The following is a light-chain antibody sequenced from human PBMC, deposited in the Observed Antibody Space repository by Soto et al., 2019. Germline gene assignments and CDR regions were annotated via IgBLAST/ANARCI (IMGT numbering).Light chain of an antibody. J-gene: IGKJ4*01. CDR1: QRFNKS. CDR2: DAS. V-gene: IGKV3-11*01. CDR3: QQRSNWPLT. Sequence: EIVLTQSPATLSLSPGEKGTLFRQAHQRFNKSLAWYQQKPGQAPRLLIYDASNRATGIPARFSGSGSGTDFTLTISSLEPEDFAVYYCQQRSNWPLTFGGGTKLEIK.